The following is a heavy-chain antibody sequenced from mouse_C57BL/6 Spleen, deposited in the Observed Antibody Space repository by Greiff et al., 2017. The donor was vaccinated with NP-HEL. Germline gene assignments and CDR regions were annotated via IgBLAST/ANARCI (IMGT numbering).Heavy chain of an antibody. CDR2: INPNNGGT. CDR3: ASRNYYGSQAWFAY. J-gene: IGHJ3*01. V-gene: IGHV1-18*01. CDR1: GYTFTDYN. D-gene: IGHD1-1*01. Sequence: EVQLQQSGPELVKPGASVKIPCKASGYTFTDYNMDWVKQSHGKSLEWIGDINPNNGGTIYNQKFKGKATLTVDKSSSTAYMELRSLTSEDTAVYYGASRNYYGSQAWFAYWGQGTLVTVSA.